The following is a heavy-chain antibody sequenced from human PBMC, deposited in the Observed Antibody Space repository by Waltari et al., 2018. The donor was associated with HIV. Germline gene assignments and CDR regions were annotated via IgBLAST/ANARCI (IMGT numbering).Heavy chain of an antibody. Sequence: QVQLVQSGAEVKKPGASVKVSCKASGYTFTSYYMHWVRQAPGQGLEWMGIINPSGGYTSYAQKFQGRVTMTRDTSTSTVYMELSSLRSDDAAVYYCAGVAYSSSWTPPFDYWGQGTLVTVSS. J-gene: IGHJ4*02. CDR3: AGVAYSSSWTPPFDY. CDR1: GYTFTSYY. CDR2: INPSGGYT. V-gene: IGHV1-46*01. D-gene: IGHD6-13*01.